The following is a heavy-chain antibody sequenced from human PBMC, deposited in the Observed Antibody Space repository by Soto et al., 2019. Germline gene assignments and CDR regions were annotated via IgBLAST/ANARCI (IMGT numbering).Heavy chain of an antibody. CDR1: GYSFISYW. CDR3: ARIIGYCRNNDCSWTFDV. J-gene: IGHJ3*01. Sequence: GESLKLSCKTSGYSFISYWVAWVRQVPGKGLEWMGTFYPGDSTSTYSPSFQGQVTISVDNSISTAYLQLSSLKPSDTAMYYCARIIGYCRNNDCSWTFDVWGQGTMVTVSS. D-gene: IGHD2-15*01. V-gene: IGHV5-51*01. CDR2: FYPGDSTS.